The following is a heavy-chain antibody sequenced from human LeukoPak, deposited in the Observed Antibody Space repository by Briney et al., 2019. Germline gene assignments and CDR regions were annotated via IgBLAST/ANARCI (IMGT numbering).Heavy chain of an antibody. V-gene: IGHV3-23*01. J-gene: IGHJ4*02. Sequence: GGSLRLSCAASGFTFSSYAMSWVRQAPGKGLEWVSAISGSGGSTYYADSVKGRFTISRDNSKNALYLQMNSLRAEDTAVYYCAKGDLYDYANHFDYWGQGTLVTVSS. CDR2: ISGSGGST. CDR3: AKGDLYDYANHFDY. CDR1: GFTFSSYA. D-gene: IGHD3-16*01.